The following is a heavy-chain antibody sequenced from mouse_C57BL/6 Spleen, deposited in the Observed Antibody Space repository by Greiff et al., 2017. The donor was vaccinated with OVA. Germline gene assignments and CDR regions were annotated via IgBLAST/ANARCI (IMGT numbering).Heavy chain of an antibody. CDR2: ISSGGDYI. D-gene: IGHD2-12*01. J-gene: IGHJ1*03. V-gene: IGHV5-9-1*02. Sequence: EVKLVESGEGLVKPGGSLKLSCAASGFTFSSYAMSWVRQTPEKRLEWVAYISSGGDYIYYADTVKGRFTISRDNARNTLYLQMSSLKSEDTAMYYCTRDPQRCYYFDVWGTGTTVTVSS. CDR3: TRDPQRCYYFDV. CDR1: GFTFSSYA.